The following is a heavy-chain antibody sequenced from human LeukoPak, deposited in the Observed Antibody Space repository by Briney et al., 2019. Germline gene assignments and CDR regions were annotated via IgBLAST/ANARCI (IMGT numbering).Heavy chain of an antibody. Sequence: ASVKVSCKASGYTFTGYCMHWVRQAPGQGLEWMGWTNPNSGGTNYAQKFQGRVTMTRDTSISTAYMELSRLRSDDTAVYYCAREAVAGTISYYYMDVWGKGTTVTVSS. D-gene: IGHD6-19*01. V-gene: IGHV1-2*02. J-gene: IGHJ6*03. CDR2: TNPNSGGT. CDR3: AREAVAGTISYYYMDV. CDR1: GYTFTGYC.